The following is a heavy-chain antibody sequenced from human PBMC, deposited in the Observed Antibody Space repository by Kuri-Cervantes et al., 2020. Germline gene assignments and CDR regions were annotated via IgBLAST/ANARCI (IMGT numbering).Heavy chain of an antibody. J-gene: IGHJ6*03. V-gene: IGHV3-7*04. D-gene: IGHD2-2*01. Sequence: GESLKISCAASGFTFSSYWMSWVRQAPGKGLEWVANIKQDGSETYYVDSVKGRFTISRDKSKDTVHLQLSGLRLGDTAVYYCVREYAHNSYHMDIWGNGTTVTVSS. CDR1: GFTFSSYW. CDR3: VREYAHNSYHMDI. CDR2: IKQDGSET.